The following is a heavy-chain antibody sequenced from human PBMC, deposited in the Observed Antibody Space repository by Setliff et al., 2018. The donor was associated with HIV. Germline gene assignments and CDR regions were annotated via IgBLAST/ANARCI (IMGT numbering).Heavy chain of an antibody. V-gene: IGHV3-66*01. CDR3: ARVRLYNSALDY. J-gene: IGHJ4*02. Sequence: PGESLRLSCAASGFTVSSYYMAWVRQAPGKGLEWVSTIYSDGSTYHADSVKGRFTLSRDTSKNTLSLQMNTLRPEDTAVYFCARVRLYNSALDYWSQGTLVTVSS. CDR2: IYSDGST. CDR1: GFTVSSYY. D-gene: IGHD3-22*01.